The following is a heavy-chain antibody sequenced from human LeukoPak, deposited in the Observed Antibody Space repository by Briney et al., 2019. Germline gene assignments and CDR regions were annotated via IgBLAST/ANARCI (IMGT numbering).Heavy chain of an antibody. Sequence: PGGSLRLSCAASGFTFSKYAISWVRQAPGKGLEWVSGISGSGSSTYYADSVKGRFTISRDNSKNTLYLQMNSLRAEDTAVYYCAKGPLDYGDYNGLVYFDYWGQGTLVTVSS. V-gene: IGHV3-23*01. CDR2: ISGSGSST. CDR3: AKGPLDYGDYNGLVYFDY. CDR1: GFTFSKYA. J-gene: IGHJ4*02. D-gene: IGHD4-17*01.